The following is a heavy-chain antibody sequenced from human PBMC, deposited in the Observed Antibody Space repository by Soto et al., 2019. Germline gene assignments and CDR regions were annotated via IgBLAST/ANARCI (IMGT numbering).Heavy chain of an antibody. CDR1: GGSISSYY. CDR3: AREDGSEYYFDY. CDR2: IYYSGST. D-gene: IGHD5-12*01. Sequence: QVQLQESGPGLVKPSETLSLTCTVSGGSISSYYWSWIRQPPGKGLEWIGYIYYSGSTNYNPSLTSRXXIXVXXSKNQFSLKLSSVTAADTAVYYCAREDGSEYYFDYWGQGTLVTVSS. V-gene: IGHV4-59*01. J-gene: IGHJ4*02.